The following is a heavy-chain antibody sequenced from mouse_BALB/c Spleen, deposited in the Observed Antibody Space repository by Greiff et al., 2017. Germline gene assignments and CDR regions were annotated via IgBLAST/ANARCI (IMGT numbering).Heavy chain of an antibody. J-gene: IGHJ3*01. D-gene: IGHD2-1*01. Sequence: DVKLVESGGGLVKPGGSLKLSCAASGFTFSSYAMSWVRQTPEKRLEWVASISSGGSTYYPDSVKGRFTISRDNARNILYLQMSSLRSEDTAMYYCARNGNYFAYWGQGTLVTVSA. CDR1: GFTFSSYA. V-gene: IGHV5-6-5*01. CDR3: ARNGNYFAY. CDR2: ISSGGST.